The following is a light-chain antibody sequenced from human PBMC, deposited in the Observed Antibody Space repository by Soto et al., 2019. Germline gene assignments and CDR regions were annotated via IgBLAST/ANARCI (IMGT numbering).Light chain of an antibody. V-gene: IGKV1-27*01. Sequence: DIQMTQSPSSLSASLGDRVTITCRARQGIDNHLAWYQQKPGKAPKPQIYAASTLHSGVPSRFTGSGSGTDFTLTISSLQPEDAATYYCQKCKVAPFTFGGGTKVEI. CDR2: AAS. J-gene: IGKJ4*01. CDR1: QGIDNH. CDR3: QKCKVAPFT.